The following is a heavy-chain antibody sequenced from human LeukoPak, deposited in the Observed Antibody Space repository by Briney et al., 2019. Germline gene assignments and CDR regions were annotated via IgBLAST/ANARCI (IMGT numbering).Heavy chain of an antibody. D-gene: IGHD6-19*01. V-gene: IGHV3-48*03. CDR1: GFSFSTYE. Sequence: PGGSLRLSCAASGFSFSTYEMHWVRQAPGKGLEWVSDISSGRTITYYADSVRGRFTTSRDNAKNLLYLQMHSLRAEDTAIYYCSLLAVASPQDYWGQGTLVTVSS. J-gene: IGHJ4*02. CDR2: ISSGRTIT. CDR3: SLLAVASPQDY.